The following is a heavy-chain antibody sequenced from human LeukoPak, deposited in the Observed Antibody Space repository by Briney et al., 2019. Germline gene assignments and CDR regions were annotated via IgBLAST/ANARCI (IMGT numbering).Heavy chain of an antibody. J-gene: IGHJ4*02. Sequence: GASVKVSCKASGYTFTNYGISWVRPAPGQGLEWLGWISALNGNPNYAQNLQGRVTMTTDTSTSTAYMELRSLRSDDTAIYYCTRVDTSAYYYPPDYWGQGTLVTVSS. CDR1: GYTFTNYG. CDR3: TRVDTSAYYYPPDY. D-gene: IGHD3-22*01. CDR2: ISALNGNP. V-gene: IGHV1-18*01.